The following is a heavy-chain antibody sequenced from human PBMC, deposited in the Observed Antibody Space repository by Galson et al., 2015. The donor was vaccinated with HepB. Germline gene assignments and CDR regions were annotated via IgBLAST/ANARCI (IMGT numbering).Heavy chain of an antibody. D-gene: IGHD1-1*01. Sequence: SLRLSCAASGFTFNNFAMHWVRQAPGKGLEWVAVITYDGSDKSYADSVKGRFTISRDNSKDTLYLQMDSLRAEDTALYFCARVLQLERRFFYFPMDVWGQGTTVTVSS. V-gene: IGHV3-30*03. CDR2: ITYDGSDK. CDR1: GFTFNNFA. J-gene: IGHJ6*02. CDR3: ARVLQLERRFFYFPMDV.